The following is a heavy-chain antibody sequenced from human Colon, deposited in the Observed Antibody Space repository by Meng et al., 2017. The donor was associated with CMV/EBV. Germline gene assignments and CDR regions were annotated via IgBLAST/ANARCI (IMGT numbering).Heavy chain of an antibody. CDR3: ATDPSAVTTNY. J-gene: IGHJ4*02. V-gene: IGHV3-64*02. D-gene: IGHD4-17*01. Sequence: GGSLRLSCAASGFSFSASSMHWVRQAPGKGLEYVSAISSDGRNKYYADSLKGRFTISRDNSKNTLYLEMGSLRPEDMAVYYCATDPSAVTTNYWGQGTLVTVSS. CDR1: GFSFSASS. CDR2: ISSDGRNK.